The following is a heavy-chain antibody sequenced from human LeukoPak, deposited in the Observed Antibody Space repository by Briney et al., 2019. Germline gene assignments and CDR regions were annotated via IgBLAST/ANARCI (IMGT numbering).Heavy chain of an antibody. CDR3: ARDLGIVVVVSFDY. CDR1: GYTFTDYY. D-gene: IGHD2-15*01. CDR2: INPNTGGT. J-gene: IGHJ4*02. V-gene: IGHV1-2*06. Sequence: GASVKVSCKASGYTFTDYYMHWVRQAPGQGLEWVGRINPNTGGTNYAQRFQGRVTLTRDTSITTAYMELSSLRSDDTAVYYCARDLGIVVVVSFDYWGQGTLVTVSS.